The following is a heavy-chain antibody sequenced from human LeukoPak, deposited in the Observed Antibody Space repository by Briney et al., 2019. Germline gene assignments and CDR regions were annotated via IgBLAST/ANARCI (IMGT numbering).Heavy chain of an antibody. CDR1: GGSISSYY. V-gene: IGHV4-59*01. CDR2: ISYSGTT. D-gene: IGHD1-26*01. J-gene: IGHJ4*02. Sequence: SETQSLTRTVSGGSISSYYWSWIRQPPGKGLEWIGYISYSGTTNYNPSLKSRVTISVDTSKNQFSLNLISVAAADTAVFYCARHLSGSHSTFDYWGQGTLVTVSS. CDR3: ARHLSGSHSTFDY.